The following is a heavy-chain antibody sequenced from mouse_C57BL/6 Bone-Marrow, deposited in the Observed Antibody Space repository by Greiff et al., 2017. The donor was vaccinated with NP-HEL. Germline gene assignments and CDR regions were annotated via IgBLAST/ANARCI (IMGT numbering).Heavy chain of an antibody. D-gene: IGHD3-1*01. CDR3: TREGLQYEAY. CDR1: GFTFSSYA. V-gene: IGHV5-9-1*02. CDR2: ISSGGDYI. J-gene: IGHJ3*01. Sequence: EVQGVESGEGLVKPGGSLKLSCAASGFTFSSYAMSWVRQTPEKRLEWVAYISSGGDYIYYADTVKGRFTISRDNARNTLYLQMSSLKSEDTAMYYCTREGLQYEAYWGQGTLVTVSA.